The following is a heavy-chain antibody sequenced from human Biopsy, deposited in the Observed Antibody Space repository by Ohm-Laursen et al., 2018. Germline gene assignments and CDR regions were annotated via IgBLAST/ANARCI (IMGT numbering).Heavy chain of an antibody. CDR2: IKNEIDGGTT. V-gene: IGHV3-15*01. CDR3: THHYDASDDVFDI. Sequence: SLRLSCAASGFIFSHAWMSWVRQAPGKGLEWVGRIKNEIDGGTTDYAAPVKGRFTILRDDSKNMLFLQMDSLKTEDTAVYYCTHHYDASDDVFDIWGQGTVVTVSS. D-gene: IGHD3-22*01. J-gene: IGHJ3*02. CDR1: GFIFSHAW.